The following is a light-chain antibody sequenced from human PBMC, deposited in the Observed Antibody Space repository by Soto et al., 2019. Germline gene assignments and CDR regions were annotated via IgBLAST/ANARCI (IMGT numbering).Light chain of an antibody. J-gene: IGKJ3*01. V-gene: IGKV1-9*01. Sequence: DIQLTQSPSFLSASVGDRVTITCRASQGISSYLAWYQEKPGKAPKLLIYAASTLQSGVPSRFSGSGSGTEFTLTMSSLQPEDFATYYCQQGGTFGPGTKVDI. CDR2: AAS. CDR1: QGISSY. CDR3: QQGGT.